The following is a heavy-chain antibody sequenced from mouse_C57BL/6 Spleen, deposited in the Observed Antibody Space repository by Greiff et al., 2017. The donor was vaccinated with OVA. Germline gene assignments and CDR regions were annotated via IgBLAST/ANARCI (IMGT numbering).Heavy chain of an antibody. Sequence: EVKLVESGGGLVKPGGSLKLSCAASGFTFSSYAMSWVRQTPEKRLEWVATISDGGSYTYYPDNVKGRFTISRDNAKNNLYLQMSHLKSEDTAMYYGARAGYYGSSPYARDYWGKGTSVTVSS. D-gene: IGHD1-1*01. CDR2: ISDGGSYT. V-gene: IGHV5-4*03. J-gene: IGHJ4*01. CDR3: ARAGYYGSSPYARDY. CDR1: GFTFSSYA.